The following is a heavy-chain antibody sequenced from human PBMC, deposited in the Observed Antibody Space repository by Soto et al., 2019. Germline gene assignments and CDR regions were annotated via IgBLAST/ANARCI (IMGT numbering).Heavy chain of an antibody. CDR3: RRLEGLATIWYYLAY. V-gene: IGHV4-39*01. D-gene: IGHD2-8*02. CDR1: GGTVSNSSDY. Sequence: PLQPMRVRCSVSGGTVSNSSDYCVCVRQPPGKGLEWIGSVYYSGSTYYNPSLESRVTISVDKSKNQFSLKLMSLSAADTAVYYCRRLEGLATIWYYLAYRGKGALV. J-gene: IGHJ4*02. CDR2: VYYSGST.